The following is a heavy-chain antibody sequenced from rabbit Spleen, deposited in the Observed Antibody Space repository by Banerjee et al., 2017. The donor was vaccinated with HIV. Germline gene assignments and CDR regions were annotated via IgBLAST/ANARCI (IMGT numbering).Heavy chain of an antibody. J-gene: IGHJ6*01. Sequence: QSLEESGGGLVKPEGSLTLTCTASGFDLSSYYYMCWVRQAPGKGLGWIACIYTGSDSTYYASWAKARFTISKTSATTVTVQMTRLTAADTATYFCARDTGSSFSSYGMDLWGPGTLVTVS. D-gene: IGHD8-1*01. V-gene: IGHV1S40*01. CDR1: GFDLSSYYY. CDR2: IYTGSDST. CDR3: ARDTGSSFSSYGMDL.